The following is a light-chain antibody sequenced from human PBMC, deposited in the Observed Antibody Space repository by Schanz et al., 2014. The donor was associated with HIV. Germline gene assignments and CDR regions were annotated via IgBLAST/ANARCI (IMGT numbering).Light chain of an antibody. CDR2: EVT. V-gene: IGLV2-23*02. CDR1: RNDVGTYNL. Sequence: QSALTQPASVSGSPGQSITISCTGTRNDVGTYNLVSWYQQHPGKAPQLMIYEVTKRPSGVPDRFSGSKSGNTASLTISGLQAEDEADYYCCSYAGSNNVIFGGGTKLTVL. CDR3: CSYAGSNNVI. J-gene: IGLJ2*01.